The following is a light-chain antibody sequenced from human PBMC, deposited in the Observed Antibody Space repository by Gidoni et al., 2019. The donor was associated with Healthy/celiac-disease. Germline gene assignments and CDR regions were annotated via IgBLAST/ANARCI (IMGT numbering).Light chain of an antibody. J-gene: IGKJ1*01. Sequence: DIQLTPSPSFLSASVGDRVTITCRASHGISSYLAWYQQKPGKAPKLLIYAASTLQSGVPSRFSGSGSGTEFTLTISSLQPEDFATYYCQQLNSYPRTFGQGTKVEIK. CDR2: AAS. V-gene: IGKV1-9*01. CDR1: HGISSY. CDR3: QQLNSYPRT.